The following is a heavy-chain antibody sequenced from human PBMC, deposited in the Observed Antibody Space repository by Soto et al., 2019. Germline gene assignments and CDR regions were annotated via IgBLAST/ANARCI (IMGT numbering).Heavy chain of an antibody. V-gene: IGHV4-4*01. CDR2: SYHGGST. CDR3: ARARIAVADTAAFDC. J-gene: IGHJ4*02. D-gene: IGHD6-19*01. Sequence: QVQLQESGPGLVKPSGTLSLTCAVSGGSISSSNWWSWVRQPPGKGLEWIGASYHGGSTEYNPSHKSRVTISVDKSKNQSSLKLTSVTAADRAVYCCARARIAVADTAAFDCWGQGPLVTVSS. CDR1: GGSISSSNW.